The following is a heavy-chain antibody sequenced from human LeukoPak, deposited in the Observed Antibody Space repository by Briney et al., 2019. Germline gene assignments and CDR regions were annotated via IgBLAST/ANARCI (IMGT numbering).Heavy chain of an antibody. CDR1: GFTFSSHS. D-gene: IGHD3-22*01. CDR2: ISSSSSTI. V-gene: IGHV3-48*01. Sequence: EGSLRLSCAASGFTFSSHSMNWVRQAPGKGLEWVSYISSSSSTIYYADSVKGRFTISRDNAKNSLYLQMNSLRAEDTAVYYCARGAYYYEDWGQGTLVTVSS. J-gene: IGHJ4*02. CDR3: ARGAYYYED.